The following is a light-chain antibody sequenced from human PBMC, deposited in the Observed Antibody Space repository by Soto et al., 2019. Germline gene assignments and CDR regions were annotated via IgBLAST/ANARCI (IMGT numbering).Light chain of an antibody. V-gene: IGKV3D-15*01. CDR3: QQYNNWPPLT. CDR2: GAS. Sequence: EIVMTQSPAALSVSPGARATLSCRASQSVSSNLAWYQQKPGQAPRLLIDGASSRATGIPDRFSGSGSGTEFTLTISSLQSEDFAVYYCQQYNNWPPLTFGGGTKVAIK. CDR1: QSVSSN. J-gene: IGKJ4*01.